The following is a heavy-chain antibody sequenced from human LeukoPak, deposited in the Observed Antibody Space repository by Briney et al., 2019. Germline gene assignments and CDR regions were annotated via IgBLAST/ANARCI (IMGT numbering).Heavy chain of an antibody. CDR1: GGSINTHAYY. Sequence: SETLSLTCRASGGSINTHAYYWTWIRQPPGKGLEWIGNVYYTGTTFYNPSLKSRVSISVDTSKNHFSLKLNSVTAADTAVYYCARDRINYYDSSGYSDPYNWFDPWGQGTLVTVSS. V-gene: IGHV4-39*07. J-gene: IGHJ5*02. CDR2: VYYTGTT. CDR3: ARDRINYYDSSGYSDPYNWFDP. D-gene: IGHD3-22*01.